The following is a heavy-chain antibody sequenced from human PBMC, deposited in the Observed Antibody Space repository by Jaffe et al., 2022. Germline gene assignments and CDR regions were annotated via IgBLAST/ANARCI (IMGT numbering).Heavy chain of an antibody. CDR2: IKQDGSEK. CDR3: AREMGALSSGWYPDYYYYYMDV. Sequence: EVQLVESGGGLVQPGGSLRLSCAASGFTFSSYWMSWVRQAPGKGLEWVANIKQDGSEKYYVDSVKGRFTISRDNAKNSLYLQMNSLRAEDTAVYYCAREMGALSSGWYPDYYYYYMDVWGKGTTVTVSS. J-gene: IGHJ6*03. CDR1: GFTFSSYW. D-gene: IGHD6-19*01. V-gene: IGHV3-7*01.